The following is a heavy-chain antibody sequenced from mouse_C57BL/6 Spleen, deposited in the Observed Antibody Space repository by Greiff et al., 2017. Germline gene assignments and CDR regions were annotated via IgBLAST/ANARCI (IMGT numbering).Heavy chain of an antibody. V-gene: IGHV1-69*01. CDR2: FDPSDSYT. CDR1: GYTFTSYW. Sequence: VQLQQPGAELVMPGASVKLSCKASGYTFTSYWMHWVKQRPGQGLEWIGEFDPSDSYTNYNQKFKGKSTLTVDKSSSTAYMQLSSLTSEDSAVYYCGRDYYGSSSCFDYWGQGTTLTVSS. CDR3: GRDYYGSSSCFDY. D-gene: IGHD1-1*01. J-gene: IGHJ2*01.